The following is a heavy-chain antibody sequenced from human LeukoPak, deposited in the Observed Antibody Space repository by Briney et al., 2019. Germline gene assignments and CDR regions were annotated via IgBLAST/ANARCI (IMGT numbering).Heavy chain of an antibody. V-gene: IGHV3-48*01. CDR1: GFTFSGFG. D-gene: IGHD2-21*01. J-gene: IGHJ4*02. CDR2: ISSTSRTI. Sequence: GGSLRLSCAASGFTFSGFGMNWVRQAPGRGLGCLSYISSTSRTIYYADSVKGRFTISRDNAKNSLYLQMNSLRAEDTAVYYCARDLHCGGDCYPLTYWGQGTLVTVSS. CDR3: ARDLHCGGDCYPLTY.